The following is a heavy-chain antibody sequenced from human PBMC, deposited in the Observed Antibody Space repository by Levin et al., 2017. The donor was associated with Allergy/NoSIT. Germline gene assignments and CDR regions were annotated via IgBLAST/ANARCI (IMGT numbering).Heavy chain of an antibody. CDR1: GFTFSSYD. V-gene: IGHV3-13*01. CDR2: IGSTGDT. CDR3: ALLTRDGMDV. J-gene: IGHJ6*02. Sequence: GGSLRLSCAASGFTFSSYDMHWVRQATGKGLEWVSTIGSTGDTYYPGSVKGRFTISRENAKNSLYLQMNSLRAGDTAVYYCALLTRDGMDVWGQGTTVTVSS. D-gene: IGHD3-9*01.